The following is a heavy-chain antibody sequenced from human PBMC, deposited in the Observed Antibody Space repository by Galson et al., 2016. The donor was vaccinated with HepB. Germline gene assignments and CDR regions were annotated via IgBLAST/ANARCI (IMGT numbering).Heavy chain of an antibody. V-gene: IGHV4-39*01. CDR3: AGSSLYDYVGVTYRLKDYFDS. D-gene: IGHD3-16*02. J-gene: IGHJ4*02. CDR2: IYYRGST. Sequence: SETLSLTCTVSGGSISSSNYYWGWIRQPPGKGLEWIGSIYYRGSTYYNPSLKSRVTISVDTSKNQFSLKLNSVTAADTAVYYCAGSSLYDYVGVTYRLKDYFDSWGQGSLVTVSS. CDR1: GGSISSSNYY.